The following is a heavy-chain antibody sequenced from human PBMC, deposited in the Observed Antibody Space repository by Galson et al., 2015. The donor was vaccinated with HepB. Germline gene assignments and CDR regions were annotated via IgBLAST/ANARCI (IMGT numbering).Heavy chain of an antibody. CDR2: ISDTGGIT. Sequence: SLRLSCAASGFTFKIYAMSWVRQAPGEGLEWVSTISDTGGITFYADSVKGRFTISRDNSNNSLYLQLNSLRAEDTAMYYCAKAGCNSCYIDNWGQGTLVTVSS. V-gene: IGHV3-23*01. J-gene: IGHJ4*02. CDR3: AKAGCNSCYIDN. CDR1: GFTFKIYA. D-gene: IGHD2-2*02.